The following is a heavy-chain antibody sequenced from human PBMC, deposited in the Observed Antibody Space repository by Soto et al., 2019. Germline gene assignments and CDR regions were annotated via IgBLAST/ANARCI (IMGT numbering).Heavy chain of an antibody. CDR2: MYYSGNA. CDR1: GASISRYY. Sequence: SETLSLTCTVSGASISRYYWSWIRQSPGKGLEWIGYMYYSGNANYNPSLRSRITISVDTSKNQFSLNLNSVTAADTALYYCAREYPVHSAYFDYWGQGILVTVSS. CDR3: AREYPVHSAYFDY. V-gene: IGHV4-59*01. J-gene: IGHJ4*02. D-gene: IGHD1-26*01.